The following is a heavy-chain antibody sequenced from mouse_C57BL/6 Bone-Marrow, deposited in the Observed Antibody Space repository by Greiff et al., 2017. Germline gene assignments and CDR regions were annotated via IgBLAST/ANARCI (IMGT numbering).Heavy chain of an antibody. Sequence: QVTLKVSGPGILQPSQSLSLTCSFSGFSLNTFDMSVGWIRPPSGKGLEWLAHIWWDDAKYYNPALKSRLTISKDTYKHLIFLKIANVDTADTATYYCARGYYGSSSWFAYWGQGTLVTVSA. CDR2: IWWDDAK. CDR1: GFSLNTFDMS. D-gene: IGHD1-1*01. J-gene: IGHJ3*01. CDR3: ARGYYGSSSWFAY. V-gene: IGHV8-8*01.